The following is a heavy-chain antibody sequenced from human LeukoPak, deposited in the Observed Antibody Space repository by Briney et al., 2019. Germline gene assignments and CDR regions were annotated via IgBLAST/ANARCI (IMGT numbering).Heavy chain of an antibody. Sequence: PGGSLRLSCAASGFTFSSYNMNWVRQAPGKGLEWVSVISSSSSYIYYADSLKGRFTISRDNAKNSLYLQMNSLRVEDTAIYYCARDPYNGAYSEGYYYYYMDVWGKGTTVTVSS. CDR3: ARDPYNGAYSEGYYYYYMDV. CDR2: ISSSSSYI. D-gene: IGHD1-1*01. V-gene: IGHV3-21*01. CDR1: GFTFSSYN. J-gene: IGHJ6*03.